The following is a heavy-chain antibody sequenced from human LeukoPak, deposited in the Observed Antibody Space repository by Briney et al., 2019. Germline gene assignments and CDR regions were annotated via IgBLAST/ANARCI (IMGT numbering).Heavy chain of an antibody. D-gene: IGHD1-20*01. J-gene: IGHJ4*02. CDR1: GFTFSSYG. CDR3: VRALTGSEDF. V-gene: IGHV3-30*02. CDR2: IRYDGSNK. Sequence: GGSLRLSCAASGFTFSSYGMHWVRQAPGKGLEWVAFIRYDGSNKYYADPVKGRFTISRDNAKNTLYLQMNSLRVEDTAVYYCVRALTGSEDFWGQGTLVTVSS.